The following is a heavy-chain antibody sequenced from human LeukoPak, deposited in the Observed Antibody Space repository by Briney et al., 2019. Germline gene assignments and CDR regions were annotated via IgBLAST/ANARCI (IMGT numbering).Heavy chain of an antibody. Sequence: ASVKVSCKASGGTFSSYAISWVRQAPGQGLEWMGGIIPIFGTANYAQKFQGRVTMTRNTSISTAYMELSSLRSEDTAVYYCARGHILTGYYLEDYWGQGTMVTVSS. CDR1: GGTFSSYA. CDR2: IIPIFGTA. J-gene: IGHJ4*02. CDR3: ARGHILTGYYLEDY. V-gene: IGHV1-69*05. D-gene: IGHD3-9*01.